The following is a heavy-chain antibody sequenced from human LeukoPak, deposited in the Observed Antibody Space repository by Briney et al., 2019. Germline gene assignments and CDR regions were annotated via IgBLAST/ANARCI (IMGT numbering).Heavy chain of an antibody. J-gene: IGHJ4*02. V-gene: IGHV4-34*01. CDR1: GRSFSGYY. CDR3: ARHRPIFDY. D-gene: IGHD1-14*01. Sequence: SETLSLTCAVYGRSFSGYYWSWIRQPPGKGLEWIGEINHSGSTNYNPSLKSRVTISVDTSKNQFSLKLSSVTAADTAVYYCARHRPIFDYWGQGTLVTVSS. CDR2: INHSGST.